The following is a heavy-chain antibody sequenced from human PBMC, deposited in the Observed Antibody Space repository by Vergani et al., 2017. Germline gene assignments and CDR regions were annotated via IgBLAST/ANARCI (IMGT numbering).Heavy chain of an antibody. CDR2: ISSSSSTI. CDR1: GFTFSSYS. V-gene: IGHV3-48*04. CDR3: ARYSGYEDPDYYYMDV. J-gene: IGHJ6*03. Sequence: EVQLVESGGGLVQPGRSLRLSCAASGFTFSSYSMNWVRQAPGKGLEWVSYISSSSSTIYYADSVKGRFTISRDNAKNSLYLQMNSLRAEDTAVYYCARYSGYEDPDYYYMDVWGKGTTVTVSS. D-gene: IGHD5-12*01.